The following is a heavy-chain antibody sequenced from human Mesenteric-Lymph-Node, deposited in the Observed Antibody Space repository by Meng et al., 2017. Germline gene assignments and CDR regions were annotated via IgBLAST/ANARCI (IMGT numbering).Heavy chain of an antibody. D-gene: IGHD3-10*01. J-gene: IGHJ5*02. Sequence: SETLSLTCTVSGYSISSGYYWGWIRQPPGKGLEWIGCIYHSRSTYYNPSLKSRVTISVDTSKNQFSLKLSSVSAADTAVYYCAREDGVGTRSWFDPWGQGLLVTVSS. CDR1: GYSISSGYY. V-gene: IGHV4-38-2*02. CDR2: IYHSRST. CDR3: AREDGVGTRSWFDP.